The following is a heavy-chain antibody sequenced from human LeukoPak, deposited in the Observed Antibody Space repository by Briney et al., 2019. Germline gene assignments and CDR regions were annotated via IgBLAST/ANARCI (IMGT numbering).Heavy chain of an antibody. CDR1: GGSISSSSYY. J-gene: IGHJ5*02. D-gene: IGHD3-16*02. Sequence: PSETLSLTCTVSGGSISSSSYYWGWIRQPPGKGLEWVGSIYYSGSTYYNPSLKSRVTISVDTSKNQFSLKLSSVTAADTAVYYCARDKFGGVIGTFDPWGQGTLVTVSS. CDR3: ARDKFGGVIGTFDP. V-gene: IGHV4-39*07. CDR2: IYYSGST.